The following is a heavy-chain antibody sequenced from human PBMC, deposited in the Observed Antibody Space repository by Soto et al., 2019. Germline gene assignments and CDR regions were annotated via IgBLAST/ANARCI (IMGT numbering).Heavy chain of an antibody. V-gene: IGHV1-18*01. CDR1: GYTFTSYG. CDR3: ARDRLWFGELLSPIDY. CDR2: ISACNGNT. D-gene: IGHD3-10*01. J-gene: IGHJ4*02. Sequence: QVQLVQSGAEVKKPGASVKVSCKASGYTFTSYGISWVRQAPGQGLEWMGWISACNGNTKYAQKLQGRVTMTTDTSTSTAYMELRSLRSDDTAVYYCARDRLWFGELLSPIDYWGQGTLVTVSS.